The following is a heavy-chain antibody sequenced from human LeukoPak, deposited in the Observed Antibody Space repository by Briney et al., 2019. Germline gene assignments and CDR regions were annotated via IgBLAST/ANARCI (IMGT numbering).Heavy chain of an antibody. Sequence: GGSLRLSCAPSGFTFSSYSMNWVRQAPGKGLEWVSYISSSSSTIYYADSVKGRSTISRDNAKNSLYLQMNSLRAEDTAVYYCTRVPTTPMPVAGTIDGWGQGTLVTVSA. V-gene: IGHV3-48*01. D-gene: IGHD6-19*01. CDR2: ISSSSSTI. J-gene: IGHJ4*02. CDR1: GFTFSSYS. CDR3: TRVPTTPMPVAGTIDG.